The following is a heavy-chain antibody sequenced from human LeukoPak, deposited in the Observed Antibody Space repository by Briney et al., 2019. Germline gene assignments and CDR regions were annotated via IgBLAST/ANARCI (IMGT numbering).Heavy chain of an antibody. V-gene: IGHV3-9*01. Sequence: GGSLRLSCVASGFTFDDYAMHWVRQAPGKGLEWVSGISWNSGSLGYADSVRGRFTISRDNAKNSLYLQMNSLRAEDTAVYYCARGSPRITIFGGGRRYFDYWGQGTLVTVSS. J-gene: IGHJ4*02. D-gene: IGHD3-3*01. CDR3: ARGSPRITIFGGGRRYFDY. CDR2: ISWNSGSL. CDR1: GFTFDDYA.